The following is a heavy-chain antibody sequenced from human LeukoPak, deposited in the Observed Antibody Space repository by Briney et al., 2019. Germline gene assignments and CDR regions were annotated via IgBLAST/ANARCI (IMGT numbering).Heavy chain of an antibody. Sequence: PGGSLRLSCAASGFTFSSYGMHWVRQAPGKGLEWVAFIRYDGSNKYYADSVKGRFTISRDNSKNTLYLQMNSLRAEDTAVYYCAKVDGYKYDRSPLRWGQGTLVTVSS. CDR3: AKVDGYKYDRSPLR. CDR1: GFTFSSYG. V-gene: IGHV3-30*02. D-gene: IGHD5-24*01. J-gene: IGHJ4*02. CDR2: IRYDGSNK.